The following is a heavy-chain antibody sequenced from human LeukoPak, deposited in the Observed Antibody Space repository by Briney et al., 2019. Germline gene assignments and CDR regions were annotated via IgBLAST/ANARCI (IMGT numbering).Heavy chain of an antibody. Sequence: GESLKISCKDSEYSFTNYWIGWVRQMPGKGLEWMGIIRPDDSDTRYSPSFQGQVTISADKSTSTAYLQWSSLKASDTGMLYWKRARDGNWYWDHWGQGTLVHGSS. CDR1: EYSFTNYW. V-gene: IGHV5-51*01. CDR3: KRARDGNWYWDH. CDR2: IRPDDSDT. J-gene: IGHJ4*02. D-gene: IGHD1-7*01.